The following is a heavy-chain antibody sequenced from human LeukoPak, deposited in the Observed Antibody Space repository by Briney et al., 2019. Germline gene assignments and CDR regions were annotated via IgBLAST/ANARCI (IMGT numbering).Heavy chain of an antibody. CDR1: GFTFSDYT. Sequence: SGGSLRLSCAASGFTFSDYTMNWVRQAPGKGLEWVSSIGSVTTYIYYADSVKGRLTISRDNAKNSLSLQMNSLRAEDTAVYYCARAIAVAGPYYFDYWAREPWSPSPQ. J-gene: IGHJ4*02. CDR3: ARAIAVAGPYYFDY. D-gene: IGHD6-19*01. V-gene: IGHV3-21*01. CDR2: IGSVTTYI.